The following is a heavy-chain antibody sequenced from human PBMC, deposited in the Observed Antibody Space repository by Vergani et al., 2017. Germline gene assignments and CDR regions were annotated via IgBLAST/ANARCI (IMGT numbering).Heavy chain of an antibody. V-gene: IGHV4-59*11. Sequence: QLQLQESGPGLLKSSETLSLTCSVSFDSIRNLYCNWIRQPPGKGLEWIGSIHYSENTNYNPSLKTRVTISVDTSKNQFSLTLTSVTAADTAVYYCASDTHSGQRADRWGQGILVTVTS. CDR3: ASDTHSGQRADR. CDR1: FDSIRNLY. D-gene: IGHD6-19*01. J-gene: IGHJ5*02. CDR2: IHYSENT.